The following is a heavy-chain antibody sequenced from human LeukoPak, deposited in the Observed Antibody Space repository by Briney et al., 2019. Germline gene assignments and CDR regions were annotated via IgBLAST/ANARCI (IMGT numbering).Heavy chain of an antibody. CDR3: AKDRIRMVRGVIHYYYYGMDV. Sequence: GRSLRLSCAASGFTFSSYGMHWVRQAPGKGLEWVAVISYDGSNKYYADSVRGRFTISRDNSKNTLYLQMNSLRAEDTAVYYCAKDRIRMVRGVIHYYYYGMDVWGNGTTVTVSS. V-gene: IGHV3-30*18. CDR1: GFTFSSYG. J-gene: IGHJ6*04. D-gene: IGHD3-10*01. CDR2: ISYDGSNK.